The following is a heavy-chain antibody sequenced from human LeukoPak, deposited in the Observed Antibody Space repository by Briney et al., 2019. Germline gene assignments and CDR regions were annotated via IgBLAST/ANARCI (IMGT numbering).Heavy chain of an antibody. Sequence: GGPLRLSCAASGFTFSKYWMLWLRQAPGKGLEGVSRINTDGTVTTYADSVKGRSTVSRDNADNTMFLQMNSVRDEDTAVYYCATKQWLAPPPDSWGQGTPVTVSS. V-gene: IGHV3-74*01. J-gene: IGHJ4*02. CDR1: GFTFSKYW. CDR3: ATKQWLAPPPDS. D-gene: IGHD6-19*01. CDR2: INTDGTVT.